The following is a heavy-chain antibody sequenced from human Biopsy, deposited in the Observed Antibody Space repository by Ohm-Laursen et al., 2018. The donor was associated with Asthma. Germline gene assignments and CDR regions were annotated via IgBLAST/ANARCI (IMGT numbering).Heavy chain of an antibody. J-gene: IGHJ4*02. CDR1: GFAVSRDH. D-gene: IGHD3-22*01. Sequence: SLRLSCTASGFAVSRDHIFWVRQAPGKGLEWVSVIYSGGTSHTADSVRGRFTISRDYSKNTLYLQMHSLRAEDTAVYYCVRGDSSNWSHYYFDYWGQGTLVTVSS. CDR2: IYSGGTS. CDR3: VRGDSSNWSHYYFDY. V-gene: IGHV3-53*01.